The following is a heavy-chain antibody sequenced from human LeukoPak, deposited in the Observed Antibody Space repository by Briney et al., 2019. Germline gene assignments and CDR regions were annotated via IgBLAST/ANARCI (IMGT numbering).Heavy chain of an antibody. CDR1: GLTFRSYA. Sequence: GGSLRLSCAASGLTFRSYAMSWVRQAPGMGLEWVSVISGSGDTIFYADSVKGRFTISRDNSKSTLYLQMNSLRAEDTAVYFCARGSGQLLWGSFDYWGQGTLVTVSS. CDR3: ARGSGQLLWGSFDY. D-gene: IGHD2-2*01. J-gene: IGHJ4*02. V-gene: IGHV3-23*01. CDR2: ISGSGDTI.